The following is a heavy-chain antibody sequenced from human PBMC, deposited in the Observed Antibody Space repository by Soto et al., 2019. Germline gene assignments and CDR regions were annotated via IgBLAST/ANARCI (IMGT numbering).Heavy chain of an antibody. CDR1: GFTFSSYS. Sequence: GGSLRLSCAASGFTFSSYSMNWVRQAPGKGLEWVSYISSSSSTIYYADSVKGRFTISRDNAKNSLYLQMNSLRAEDTAVYYCARTGFGELLGAFDIWGQGTMVTVSS. CDR2: ISSSSSTI. V-gene: IGHV3-48*01. J-gene: IGHJ3*02. CDR3: ARTGFGELLGAFDI. D-gene: IGHD3-10*01.